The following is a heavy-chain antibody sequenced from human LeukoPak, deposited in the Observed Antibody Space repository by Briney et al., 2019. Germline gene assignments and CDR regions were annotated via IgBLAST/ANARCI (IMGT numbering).Heavy chain of an antibody. Sequence: GGSLRLSCAASGFTFSSYWMSWVRQAPGKGLEWVANIKQDGSEKYYVDSVKGRSTISRDNAKNSLYLQMNSLRVEDTAVYYCARAGRKSRGVDIVRKKETGYYYYLDVWGKGTTVTVSS. CDR2: IKQDGSEK. V-gene: IGHV3-7*01. CDR1: GFTFSSYW. J-gene: IGHJ6*03. CDR3: ARAGRKSRGVDIVRKKETGYYYYLDV. D-gene: IGHD2-15*01.